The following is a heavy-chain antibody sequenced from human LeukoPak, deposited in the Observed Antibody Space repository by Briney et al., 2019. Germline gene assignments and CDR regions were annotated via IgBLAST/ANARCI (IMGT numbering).Heavy chain of an antibody. CDR1: GFTFSSYG. CDR2: IRYDGSNK. D-gene: IGHD6-13*01. CDR3: ARFVTAAGLLDY. Sequence: GGSLRLSCAASGFTFSSYGMHWVRQAPGKGLEWVAFIRYDGSNKYYADSVKGRFTISRDNSKNTLYLQMNSPRAEDTAVYYCARFVTAAGLLDYWGQGTLVTVSS. V-gene: IGHV3-30*02. J-gene: IGHJ4*02.